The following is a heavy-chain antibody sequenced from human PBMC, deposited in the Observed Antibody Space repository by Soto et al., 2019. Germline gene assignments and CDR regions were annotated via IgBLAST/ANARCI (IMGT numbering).Heavy chain of an antibody. D-gene: IGHD6-19*01. Sequence: SETLSLTCAVYGGSFSGYYWSWIRQPPGKGLEWIGEINHSGSTNYNPSLKSRVTISVDTSKNQFSLKLSSVTAADTAVYYCARVKLRRQQWLFQFWGQGTLVTVSS. V-gene: IGHV4-34*01. CDR3: ARVKLRRQQWLFQF. CDR2: INHSGST. J-gene: IGHJ4*02. CDR1: GGSFSGYY.